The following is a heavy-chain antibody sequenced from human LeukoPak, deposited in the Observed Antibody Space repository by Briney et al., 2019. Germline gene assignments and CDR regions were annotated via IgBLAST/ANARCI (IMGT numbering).Heavy chain of an antibody. CDR2: ISSSGITI. CDR3: ARGVRFLEWLPNSYYYYMDV. Sequence: GGSLRLSCAPSGFTFSSQEMYGVRQAPGNGLEWVSYISSSGITIYYADSGNGRFTIYRDNDKNSLYLQMNSLREEDTAVYYCARGVRFLEWLPNSYYYYMDVWGKGTTVTVSS. J-gene: IGHJ6*03. D-gene: IGHD3-3*01. V-gene: IGHV3-48*03. CDR1: GFTFSSQE.